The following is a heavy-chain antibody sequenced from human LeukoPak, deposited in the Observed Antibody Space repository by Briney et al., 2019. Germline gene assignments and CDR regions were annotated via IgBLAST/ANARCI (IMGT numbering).Heavy chain of an antibody. CDR2: ISYDGSNK. Sequence: GSLRLSCAASGFTFSSYAMHWVRQAPGKGLEWVAVISYDGSNKYYADSVKGRFTISRDNSKNTLYLQMNSLRAEDTAVYYCARDGDWGALDYWGREPWSPSPQ. D-gene: IGHD3/OR15-3a*01. V-gene: IGHV3-30-3*01. CDR3: ARDGDWGALDY. J-gene: IGHJ4*02. CDR1: GFTFSSYA.